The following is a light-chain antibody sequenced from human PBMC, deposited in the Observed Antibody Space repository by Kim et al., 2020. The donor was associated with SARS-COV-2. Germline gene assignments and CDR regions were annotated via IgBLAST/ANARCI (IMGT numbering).Light chain of an antibody. CDR2: KDS. CDR1: VLAKKY. Sequence: SVSPGQTARITCSGDVLAKKYARWFQQKPGQAPVLVIYKDSERPSGIPERFSGSSSGTTVTLTISGAQVEDEADYYCYSAADNKGVFGTGTKVIVL. V-gene: IGLV3-27*01. CDR3: YSAADNKGV. J-gene: IGLJ1*01.